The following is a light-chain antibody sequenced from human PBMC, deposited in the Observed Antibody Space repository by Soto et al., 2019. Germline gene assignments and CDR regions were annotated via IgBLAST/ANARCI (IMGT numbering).Light chain of an antibody. Sequence: VMTQSPATLSVSPGEGVTLFCRASQNVANNIAWYQVKPAQPPRLLIYASSTRATGIPATFSGSGSETQFSLTISSLRSEDSAVYYCQQYYHWGLSFGGGTKVEI. J-gene: IGKJ4*01. CDR1: QNVANN. CDR2: ASS. V-gene: IGKV3D-15*01. CDR3: QQYYHWGLS.